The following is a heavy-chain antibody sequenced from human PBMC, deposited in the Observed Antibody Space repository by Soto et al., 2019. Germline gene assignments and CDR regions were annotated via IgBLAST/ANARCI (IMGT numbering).Heavy chain of an antibody. CDR3: AKSVARSLAAMDV. CDR1: GGSISSDGYY. CDR2: IYYTGST. J-gene: IGHJ6*02. V-gene: IGHV4-39*01. D-gene: IGHD6-6*01. Sequence: PSETLSLTCTVSGGSISSDGYYWGWIRQPPGKGPEWIGTIYYTGSTDYNPSLKSRVTVSVDTSKNQFSLKLSSMTAADTAVYYCAKSVARSLAAMDVWGQGTTVTVSS.